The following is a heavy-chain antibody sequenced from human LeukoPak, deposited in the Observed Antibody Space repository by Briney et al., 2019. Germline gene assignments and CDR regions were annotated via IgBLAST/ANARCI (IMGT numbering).Heavy chain of an antibody. CDR1: GYTFTSYY. CDR2: IIPILGIA. CDR3: ARGDVDTAIDY. D-gene: IGHD5-18*01. V-gene: IGHV1-69*04. Sequence: GASVKVSCKASGYTFTSYYMHWVRQAPGQGLEWMGRIIPILGIANYAQKFQGRVTITADKSTSTAYMELSSLRSEDTAVYYCARGDVDTAIDYWGQGTLVTVSS. J-gene: IGHJ4*02.